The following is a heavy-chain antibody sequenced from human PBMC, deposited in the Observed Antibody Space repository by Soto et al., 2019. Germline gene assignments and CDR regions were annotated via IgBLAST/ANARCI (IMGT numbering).Heavy chain of an antibody. Sequence: QVQLQQWGAGLLKPSETLSLTCAVYGGSFSGYYWSWIRQPPGKGLEWIGEINHSGSTNYNPSLKRRFTISVDTSKNQFSLKLSSVTAADTAVYYCAVADYYDSSGHNWFDPWGQGTLVTVSS. J-gene: IGHJ5*02. CDR1: GGSFSGYY. CDR2: INHSGST. D-gene: IGHD3-22*01. CDR3: AVADYYDSSGHNWFDP. V-gene: IGHV4-34*01.